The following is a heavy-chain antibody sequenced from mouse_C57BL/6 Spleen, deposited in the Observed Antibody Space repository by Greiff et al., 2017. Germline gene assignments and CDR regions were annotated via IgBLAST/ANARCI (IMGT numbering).Heavy chain of an antibody. Sequence: EVKLVESGGGLVKPGGSLKLSCAASGFTFSSYAMSWVRQTPEKRLEWVATISDGGSYTYYPDNVKGRFTISRDNAKHNLYLQMSHLKSEDTARYYCARTVYYCDYGGQGTTRTVSS. V-gene: IGHV5-4*03. CDR2: ISDGGSYT. J-gene: IGHJ2*01. CDR3: ARTVYYCDY. CDR1: GFTFSSYA.